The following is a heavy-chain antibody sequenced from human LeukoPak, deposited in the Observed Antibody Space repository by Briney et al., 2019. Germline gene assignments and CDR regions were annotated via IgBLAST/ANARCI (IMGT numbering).Heavy chain of an antibody. Sequence: GGSLRLSCAASGFTFDDYGMSWVRQAPGKGLEWVSGINWNGGSTGYADSVKGRFTISRDNAKNSLYLQMNSLRAEDTALYHCARGSGSSGWYWYFDLWGRGTLVTVSS. V-gene: IGHV3-20*01. CDR1: GFTFDDYG. CDR2: INWNGGST. CDR3: ARGSGSSGWYWYFDL. D-gene: IGHD6-19*01. J-gene: IGHJ2*01.